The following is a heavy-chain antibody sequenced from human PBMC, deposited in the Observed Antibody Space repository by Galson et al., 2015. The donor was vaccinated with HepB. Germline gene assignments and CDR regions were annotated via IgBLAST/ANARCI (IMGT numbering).Heavy chain of an antibody. D-gene: IGHD2-2*01. CDR1: GFSLRSSKLG. J-gene: IGHJ4*02. Sequence: PALVKPTQTLTLTCTFSGFSLRSSKLGVGWIRQPPGKPLEWLALIYWDDDKRYSPSLKNRLTITKDTSKNQVVLRMTDMDPVDTGTYYCAHYLLGSCSSVTCNSFDYWGQGTLVTVSS. V-gene: IGHV2-5*02. CDR3: AHYLLGSCSSVTCNSFDY. CDR2: IYWDDDK.